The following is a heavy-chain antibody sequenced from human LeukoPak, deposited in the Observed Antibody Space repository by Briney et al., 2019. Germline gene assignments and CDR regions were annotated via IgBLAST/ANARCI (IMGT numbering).Heavy chain of an antibody. CDR3: ARGSDYSGNSAPFDY. D-gene: IGHD4-23*01. V-gene: IGHV3-30-3*01. CDR2: ISYDGSNK. J-gene: IGHJ4*02. Sequence: GGSLRLSCAASGFTFSSYAMHWVRQAPGKGLEWVAVISYDGSNKYYADSVKGRFTISRDNSKNTLYLQMNSLKTEDTAVYYCARGSDYSGNSAPFDYWGQGTLVTVSS. CDR1: GFTFSSYA.